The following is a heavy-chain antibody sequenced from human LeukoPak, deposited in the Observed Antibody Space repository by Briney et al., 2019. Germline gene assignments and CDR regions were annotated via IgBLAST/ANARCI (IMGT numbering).Heavy chain of an antibody. V-gene: IGHV1-2*02. CDR2: INPNSGDT. D-gene: IGHD2-8*01. J-gene: IGHJ4*02. CDR1: GFTFTVPD. CDR3: ATLMAHLDY. Sequence: ASVKGCCNAFGFTFTVPDMHSARQAPGQGLEWMGWINPNSGDTNYAQKFQGRVTMNRDTTISTAYMELSRLRSDDTSVFYCATLMAHLDYWGQGTLVTVSS.